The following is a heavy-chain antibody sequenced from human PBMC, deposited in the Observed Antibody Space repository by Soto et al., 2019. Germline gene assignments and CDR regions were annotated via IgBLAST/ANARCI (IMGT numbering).Heavy chain of an antibody. Sequence: SVKVSCKASGGTFSSYAISWVRQAPGQGLEWMGGIIPIFGTANYAQKFQGRVTITADESTSTAYMELSSLRSEDTAVYYCARDPENWNDRNWFDPWGQGTLVTVSS. J-gene: IGHJ5*02. V-gene: IGHV1-69*13. CDR2: IIPIFGTA. D-gene: IGHD1-1*01. CDR3: ARDPENWNDRNWFDP. CDR1: GGTFSSYA.